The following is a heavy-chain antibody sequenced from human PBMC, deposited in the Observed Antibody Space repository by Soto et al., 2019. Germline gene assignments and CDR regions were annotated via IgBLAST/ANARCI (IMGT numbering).Heavy chain of an antibody. V-gene: IGHV4-4*02. Sequence: QVQLQESGPGLVKPSGTLSLTCAVSGDSISSNNWWNWVRQSPGKGLEWIGEIYGGGTTNYSPSLKSRGPIAVDQSKNQFSLKLNSVTAADTAVYYCARVGVAVTVETYWGPGILVTVSS. CDR3: ARVGVAVTVETY. CDR2: IYGGGTT. CDR1: GDSISSNNW. J-gene: IGHJ4*02. D-gene: IGHD3-3*01.